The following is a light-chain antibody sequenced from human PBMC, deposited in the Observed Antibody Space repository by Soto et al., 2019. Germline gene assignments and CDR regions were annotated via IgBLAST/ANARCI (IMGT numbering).Light chain of an antibody. V-gene: IGLV2-11*01. CDR2: DVS. J-gene: IGLJ2*01. Sequence: QSVLTQPRSVSGSPGQSVTISCTGTSSDVGGYNYVSWYQQHPGKAPKLMIYDVSKRPSGVPDRFSGSKSGNTASLTISGLQAEDEADYYCCSYAGRNIVVFGGGTKLTVL. CDR1: SSDVGGYNY. CDR3: CSYAGRNIVV.